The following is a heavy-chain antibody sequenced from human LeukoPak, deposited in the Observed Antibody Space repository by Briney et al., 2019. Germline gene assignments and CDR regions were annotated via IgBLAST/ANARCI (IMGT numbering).Heavy chain of an antibody. V-gene: IGHV4-4*02. CDR2: IYHSGST. D-gene: IGHD4/OR15-4a*01. CDR3: ARDDYDDSGAWYFDL. Sequence: SETLSLTCAVSGGSISRSNWWSWVRQPPGKGLEWIGEIYHSGSTNYNPSLKSRVTISVDKSKNQFSLKLSSVTAADTAVYYCARDDYDDSGAWYFDLWGRGTLVTVSS. J-gene: IGHJ2*01. CDR1: GGSISRSNW.